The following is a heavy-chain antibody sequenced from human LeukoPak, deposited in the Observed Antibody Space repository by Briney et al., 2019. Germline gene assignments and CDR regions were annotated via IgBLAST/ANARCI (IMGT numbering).Heavy chain of an antibody. V-gene: IGHV3-23*01. D-gene: IGHD4-17*01. CDR2: TSGSGGST. CDR3: AKCQHFGSYGDADY. J-gene: IGHJ4*02. Sequence: GGSLRLSCAASGFTFSSYAMSWVRQAPGKGLEWVSATSGSGGSTYYADFVKGRFTISRDNSKNTLYLQMDSLRAEDTAVYYCAKCQHFGSYGDADYWGQGTLVTVSS. CDR1: GFTFSSYA.